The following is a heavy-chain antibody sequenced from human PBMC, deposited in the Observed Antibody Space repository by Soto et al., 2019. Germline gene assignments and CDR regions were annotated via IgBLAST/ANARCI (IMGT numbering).Heavy chain of an antibody. D-gene: IGHD3-9*01. V-gene: IGHV3-53*04. Sequence: GGSLRLSCAASGFTVSSNYMSWVRQAPGKGLEWVSVIYSGGSTYYADSVKGRFTISRHNSKNTLYLQMNSLRAEDTAVYYCASTRKSDILTHYQFEYWGQGTLVTVSS. J-gene: IGHJ4*02. CDR1: GFTVSSNY. CDR2: IYSGGST. CDR3: ASTRKSDILTHYQFEY.